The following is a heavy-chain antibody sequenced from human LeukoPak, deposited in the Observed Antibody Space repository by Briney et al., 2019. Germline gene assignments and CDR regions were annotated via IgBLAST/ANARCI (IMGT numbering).Heavy chain of an antibody. Sequence: GGCLRLSCAASGFTFSSYAMSWVRQAPGKGLEWVSAISGSGGSTYYADSVKGQFTISRDNSKNTPYLQMNSLRAEDTAVYYCARMAGTGFRDYWGQGTLVTVSS. V-gene: IGHV3-23*01. J-gene: IGHJ4*02. D-gene: IGHD6-19*01. CDR1: GFTFSSYA. CDR3: ARMAGTGFRDY. CDR2: ISGSGGST.